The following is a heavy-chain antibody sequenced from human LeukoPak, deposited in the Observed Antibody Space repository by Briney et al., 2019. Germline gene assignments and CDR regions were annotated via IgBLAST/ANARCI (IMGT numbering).Heavy chain of an antibody. CDR1: GFTFSSYA. Sequence: GGSLRLSCAASGFTFSSYAMHWVRQAPGKGLEWVAVISYDGSNKYYADSVKGRFTISRDNSKNTLYLQMNSLRAEDTAVYYCARAMYYDFWSGYDYWGQGTLVTVSS. CDR2: ISYDGSNK. J-gene: IGHJ4*02. CDR3: ARAMYYDFWSGYDY. V-gene: IGHV3-30*04. D-gene: IGHD3-3*01.